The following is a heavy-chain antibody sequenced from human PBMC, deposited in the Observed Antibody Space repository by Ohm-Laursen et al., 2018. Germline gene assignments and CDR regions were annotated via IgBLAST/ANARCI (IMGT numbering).Heavy chain of an antibody. CDR3: AREGAVAGTSNN. V-gene: IGHV1-8*01. CDR1: GYTFTSYD. D-gene: IGHD6-19*01. CDR2: MNPNSGNT. J-gene: IGHJ4*02. Sequence: ASVKVSCKASGYTFTSYDINWARQATGQGLEWMGWMNPNSGNTGYAQKFQGRVTMTRNTSISTAYMELSSLRSEDTAVYYCAREGAVAGTSNNWGQGTLVTVSS.